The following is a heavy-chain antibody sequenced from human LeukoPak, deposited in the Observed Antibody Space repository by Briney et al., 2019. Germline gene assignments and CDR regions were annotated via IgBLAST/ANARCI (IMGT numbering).Heavy chain of an antibody. CDR3: ARDNVSDFDY. CDR2: ISYDGSNK. CDR1: GFTFSNYA. Sequence: GGSLRLSCAASGFTFSNYATHWVRQAPGKGLEWVAVISYDGSNKYYADSVKGRFTISRDNSKNTLYLQMNSLRAEDTAVYYCARDNVSDFDYWGQGTLVTVSS. V-gene: IGHV3-30-3*01. D-gene: IGHD2-8*01. J-gene: IGHJ4*02.